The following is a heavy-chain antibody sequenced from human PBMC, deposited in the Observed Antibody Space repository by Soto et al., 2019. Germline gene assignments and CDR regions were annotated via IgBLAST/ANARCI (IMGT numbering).Heavy chain of an antibody. CDR2: INPNSGRT. D-gene: IGHD4-17*01. V-gene: IGHV1-2*04. CDR1: GYAFSQFY. Sequence: QVQLVQSGAEVKKPGASAKVSCKASGYAFSQFYIHWMRQAPGQGLEWMGWINPNSGRTKFAQNFQGWVTMTRDTSIKTVYMELSGPKSDATAVYYCARESGGTTATLDYYYFYMDVWGKGTTVTVSS. CDR3: ARESGGTTATLDYYYFYMDV. J-gene: IGHJ6*03.